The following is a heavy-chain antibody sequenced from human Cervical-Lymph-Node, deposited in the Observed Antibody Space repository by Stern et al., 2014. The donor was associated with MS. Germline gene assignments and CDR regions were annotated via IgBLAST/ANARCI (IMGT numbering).Heavy chain of an antibody. J-gene: IGHJ4*01. CDR2: IWYYGSKK. Sequence: VQLVESGGGVVPPGRSLRLSCAASGFEFSNYGIHWARQAPGKGLEWVAVIWYYGSKKFYAEFVKGRFTISRDNSKNTAYLQMNSLRAEDTALYYCTGVNYDILTGYYSDYWGQESWSSSPQ. CDR3: TGVNYDILTGYYSDY. CDR1: GFEFSNYG. D-gene: IGHD3-9*01. V-gene: IGHV3-33*01.